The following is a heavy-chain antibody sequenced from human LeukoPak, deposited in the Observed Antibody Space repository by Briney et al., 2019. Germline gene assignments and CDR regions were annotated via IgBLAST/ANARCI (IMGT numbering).Heavy chain of an antibody. CDR3: ARDASSGSARFDY. V-gene: IGHV4-30-4*01. J-gene: IGHJ4*02. CDR2: IYYSGST. Sequence: SETLPLTCAVTSDSISSYYWNWIRQPPGKGLEWIGYIYYSGSTYYNPSLKSRVTISVDTSKNQFSLKLSSVTAADTAVYYCARDASSGSARFDYWGQGTLVTVSS. D-gene: IGHD3-10*01. CDR1: SDSISSYY.